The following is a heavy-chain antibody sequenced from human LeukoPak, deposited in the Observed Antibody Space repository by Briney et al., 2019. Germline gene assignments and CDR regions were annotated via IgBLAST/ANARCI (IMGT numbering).Heavy chain of an antibody. CDR2: IIPIFGTA. Sequence: SVKVSCKASGGTFSSYAISWVRQAPGQGLEWMGGIIPIFGTANYAQKFRGRVTITADKSTSTAYMELSSLRSEDTAVYYCAVGGQLLFNWFDPWGQGTLVTVSS. CDR3: AVGGQLLFNWFDP. J-gene: IGHJ5*02. V-gene: IGHV1-69*06. D-gene: IGHD2-2*01. CDR1: GGTFSSYA.